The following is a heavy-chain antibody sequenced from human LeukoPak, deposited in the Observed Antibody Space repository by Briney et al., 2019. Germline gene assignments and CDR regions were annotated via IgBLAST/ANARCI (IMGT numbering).Heavy chain of an antibody. Sequence: GGSLRLSCAASGFTFSSYAMSWVRQAPGKGLEWVSAISGSGGSTYYADSVKGRFTISRDNSKSTLYLQMNSLRAEDTAVYYCAKAQIFGVVIIPGGFDYWGQGTLVTVSS. CDR1: GFTFSSYA. CDR2: ISGSGGST. V-gene: IGHV3-23*01. CDR3: AKAQIFGVVIIPGGFDY. J-gene: IGHJ4*02. D-gene: IGHD3-3*01.